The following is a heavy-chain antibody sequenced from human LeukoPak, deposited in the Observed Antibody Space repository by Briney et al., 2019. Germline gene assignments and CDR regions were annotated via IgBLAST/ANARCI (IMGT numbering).Heavy chain of an antibody. CDR1: GDYISNSNYY. D-gene: IGHD3-3*01. Sequence: SETLSLICTVSGDYISNSNYYWGWIRQPPGKGLEWIGNIYYTGKTYYNSSLKSQVTISIDTSKNEFSLNLSSVTAADTAVYYCAREVITIFGVVTHYNWFDPWGQGTLATVSS. V-gene: IGHV4-39*02. J-gene: IGHJ5*02. CDR3: AREVITIFGVVTHYNWFDP. CDR2: IYYTGKT.